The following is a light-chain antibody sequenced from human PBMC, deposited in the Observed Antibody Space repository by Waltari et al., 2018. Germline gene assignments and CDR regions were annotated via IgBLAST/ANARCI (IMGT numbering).Light chain of an antibody. CDR1: QSVRSSY. CDR3: QQYSSWPLT. V-gene: IGKV3-15*01. J-gene: IGKJ4*01. CDR2: GVS. Sequence: EIVLTQSPATLSVSPGERATLSCRASQSVRSSYLAWYQQKPGQAPRLLSYGVSTRATGIPARFSGSGSGTEFTLTISSLQSEDFAVYYCQQYSSWPLTFGGGTKVEIK.